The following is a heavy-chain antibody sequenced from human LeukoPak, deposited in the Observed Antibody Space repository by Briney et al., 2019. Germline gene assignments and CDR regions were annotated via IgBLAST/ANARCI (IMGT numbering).Heavy chain of an antibody. V-gene: IGHV1-2*04. CDR3: ARDRAPQHYYYDSSGPGFDP. CDR1: GYTFTSYY. J-gene: IGHJ5*02. D-gene: IGHD3-22*01. Sequence: ASVKVSCKASGYTFTSYYMHWVRQAPGQGLEWMGIINPNSGGTNYAQKFQGWVTMTRDTSISTAYMELSRLRSDDTAVYYCARDRAPQHYYYDSSGPGFDPWGQGTLVTVSS. CDR2: INPNSGGT.